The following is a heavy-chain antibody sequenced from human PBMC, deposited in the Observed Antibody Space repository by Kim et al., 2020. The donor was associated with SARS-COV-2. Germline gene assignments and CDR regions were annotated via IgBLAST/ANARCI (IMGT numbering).Heavy chain of an antibody. CDR2: IWYDGSNK. CDR3: ARAGFFGVVYNWFDP. Sequence: GGSLRLSCAASGFTFSSYGMHWVRQAPGKGLEWVAVIWYDGSNKYYTDSVKGRFTISRDNSKNTLYLQMNSLRAEDTAVYYCARAGFFGVVYNWFDPWGQGTLVTVSS. CDR1: GFTFSSYG. D-gene: IGHD3-3*01. J-gene: IGHJ5*02. V-gene: IGHV3-33*01.